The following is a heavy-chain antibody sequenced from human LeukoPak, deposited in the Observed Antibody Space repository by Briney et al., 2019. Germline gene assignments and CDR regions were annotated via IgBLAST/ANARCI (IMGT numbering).Heavy chain of an antibody. J-gene: IGHJ4*02. CDR3: ARVGSVTNFGVVSYYFDY. CDR1: GYTFTSYG. V-gene: IGHV1-18*01. D-gene: IGHD3-3*01. Sequence: ASVKVSCKASGYTFTSYGISWVRQAPGQGLEWMGWISAYNGNTNYAQKLQGRVTMTTDTSTSTAYMELRSLRSDDTAVYYCARVGSVTNFGVVSYYFDYWGQGTLVTVSS. CDR2: ISAYNGNT.